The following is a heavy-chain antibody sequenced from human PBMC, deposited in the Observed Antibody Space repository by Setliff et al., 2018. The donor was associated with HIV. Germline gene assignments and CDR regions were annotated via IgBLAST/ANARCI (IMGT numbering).Heavy chain of an antibody. V-gene: IGHV4-34*01. CDR3: ARGLLRPGYYMDV. CDR1: GGSFSDYY. Sequence: SETLSLTCAVYGGSFSDYYWGWIRQPPGKGLEWIGEINHSGSTNYNPSLKSRVTISVDTSKNQFSLKLSSVTAADTAVYYCARGLLRPGYYMDVWGKGTTVTVSS. CDR2: INHSGST. D-gene: IGHD2-15*01. J-gene: IGHJ6*03.